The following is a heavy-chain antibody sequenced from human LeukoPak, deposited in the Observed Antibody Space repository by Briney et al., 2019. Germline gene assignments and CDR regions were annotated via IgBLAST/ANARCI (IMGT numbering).Heavy chain of an antibody. CDR1: GGSISRSTYY. CDR2: INYSGTT. D-gene: IGHD4-11*01. CDR3: AGGRWISRNYYNFDY. Sequence: PSETLSLTCSVSGGSISRSTYYWGWIRQPPGKGLEWIATINYSGTTHYIPSLNSRVTISADTSNNQFSLKVKSVTAADTAVYYCAGGRWISRNYYNFDYWSQGTLVTVSS. J-gene: IGHJ4*02. V-gene: IGHV4-39*07.